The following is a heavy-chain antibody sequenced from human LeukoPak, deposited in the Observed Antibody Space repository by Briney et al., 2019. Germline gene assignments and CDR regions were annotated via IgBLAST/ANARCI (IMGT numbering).Heavy chain of an antibody. Sequence: GGSLRLSCAASGFTFRSYALSWVRQAPGKGLEWVLAISGSGTSTYYADSVKGRFTISRDNSKNTLYLQMNSLRAEDTAVYYCEGTYYYDSSDDYWGQGTLVTVSS. V-gene: IGHV3-23*01. D-gene: IGHD3-22*01. J-gene: IGHJ4*02. CDR2: ISGSGTST. CDR3: EGTYYYDSSDDY. CDR1: GFTFRSYA.